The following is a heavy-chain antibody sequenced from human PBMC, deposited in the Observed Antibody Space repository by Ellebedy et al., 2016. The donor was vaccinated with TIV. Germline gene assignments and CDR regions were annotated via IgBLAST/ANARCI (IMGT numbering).Heavy chain of an antibody. CDR3: AREKRESGFGV. D-gene: IGHD3-22*01. CDR2: ISTSSSHI. J-gene: IGHJ4*02. Sequence: GESLKISRAGSGFTLRNYWVSWGRQAPGKGLEWVSSISTSSSHIFQADSVKGRFTISRDDAQNSLYLQMNSLTAEDTAFYYWAREKRESGFGVWGQGTLVTVSS. V-gene: IGHV3-21*01. CDR1: GFTLRNYW.